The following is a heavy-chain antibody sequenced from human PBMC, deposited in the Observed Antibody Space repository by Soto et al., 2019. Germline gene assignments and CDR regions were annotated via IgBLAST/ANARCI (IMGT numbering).Heavy chain of an antibody. Sequence: QVQLQQWGAGLLKPSETLSLTCAVYGGSFSGYYWSWVRQPPGKGLEWIGENNHSGSTNYNPSLKSRVTISVDTFKHQFSLKLSSVTAADTAVYYCAREGRFLEWLFFDYWGQGTLVTVSS. J-gene: IGHJ4*02. CDR2: NNHSGST. D-gene: IGHD3-3*01. CDR3: AREGRFLEWLFFDY. V-gene: IGHV4-34*01. CDR1: GGSFSGYY.